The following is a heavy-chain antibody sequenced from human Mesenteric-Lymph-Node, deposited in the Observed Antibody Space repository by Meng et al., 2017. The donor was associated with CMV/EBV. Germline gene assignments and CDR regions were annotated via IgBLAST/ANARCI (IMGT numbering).Heavy chain of an antibody. Sequence: ASVKVSCKASGYTFTGYYMHWFRQAPGQGPECLGWINVNSGGTNYAQKFQGRVTMTRDTSINTVYMELSRLTSDDTAVYYCAREESFSTIFSGTPFWGQGTMVTVSS. CDR2: INVNSGGT. CDR1: GYTFTGYY. V-gene: IGHV1-2*02. CDR3: AREESFSTIFSGTPF. J-gene: IGHJ3*01. D-gene: IGHD3-9*01.